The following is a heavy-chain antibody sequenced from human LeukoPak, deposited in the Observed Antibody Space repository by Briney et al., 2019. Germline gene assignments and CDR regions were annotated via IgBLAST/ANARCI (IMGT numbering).Heavy chain of an antibody. CDR3: ARDPPPDYYGSGSRSLGYYMDV. D-gene: IGHD3-10*01. J-gene: IGHJ6*03. Sequence: GGSLRLSCAASGFTFSSYWMSWVRQAPGKGLEWVANIKQDGSEKYHVDSVKGRFTISRDNAKNSLYLQMNSLRAEDTAVYYCARDPPPDYYGSGSRSLGYYMDVWGKGTTVTVSS. CDR1: GFTFSSYW. V-gene: IGHV3-7*03. CDR2: IKQDGSEK.